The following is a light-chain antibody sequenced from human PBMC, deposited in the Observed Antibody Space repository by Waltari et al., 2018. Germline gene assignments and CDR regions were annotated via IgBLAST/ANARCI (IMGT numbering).Light chain of an antibody. CDR3: QTWDGTTAV. CDR1: QLGHKF. CDR2: EDK. Sequence: SYELTQPPSVSVSPGQTASITCSGDQLGHKFASWYQQKPGQSPVVVIYEDKKRPSGPPVRFSGSNSANAATLTISGTQAVDEADYYCQTWDGTTAVFGGGTKLTVL. J-gene: IGLJ3*02. V-gene: IGLV3-1*01.